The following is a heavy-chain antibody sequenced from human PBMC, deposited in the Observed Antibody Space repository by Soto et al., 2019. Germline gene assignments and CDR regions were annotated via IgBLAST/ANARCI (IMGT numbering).Heavy chain of an antibody. V-gene: IGHV3-64*01. CDR3: ASRGYSGYDY. CDR2: ISSNGDST. J-gene: IGHJ4*01. CDR1: GFTFSTYA. D-gene: IGHD5-12*01. Sequence: GGSLRLSCAASGFTFSTYAMHWVRQAPGKGLEYVSAISSNGDSTYYANSVRGRFTISRDNSKNTLYLQMGSLRTDDMAVYYCASRGYSGYDYWGHGTLVTVSS.